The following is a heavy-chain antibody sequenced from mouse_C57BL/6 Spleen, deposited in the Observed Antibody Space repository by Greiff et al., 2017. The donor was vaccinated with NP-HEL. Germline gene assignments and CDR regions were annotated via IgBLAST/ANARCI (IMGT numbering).Heavy chain of an antibody. CDR2: IDPSDSET. Sequence: QVQLQQPGAELVRPGSSVKLSCKASGYTFTSYWMHWVKQRPIQGLEWIGNIDPSDSETHYNQKFKDKATLTVDKSSSTAYMQLSSLTSEDSAVYYCAREDCGNYDYWGQGTTLTVSS. J-gene: IGHJ2*01. CDR3: AREDCGNYDY. D-gene: IGHD2-1*01. CDR1: GYTFTSYW. V-gene: IGHV1-52*01.